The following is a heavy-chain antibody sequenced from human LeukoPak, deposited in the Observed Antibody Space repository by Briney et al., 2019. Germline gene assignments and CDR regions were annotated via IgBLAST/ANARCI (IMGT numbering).Heavy chain of an antibody. CDR2: ISAYNGNT. CDR1: GYTFTGYY. J-gene: IGHJ3*02. V-gene: IGHV1-18*04. CDR3: ARSTPPYYDFWSGYNIKDAFDI. Sequence: ASVKVSCKASGYTFTGYYIHWVRQAPGQGLEWMGWISAYNGNTNYAQKLQGRVTMTTDTSTSTAYMELRSLRSDDTAVYYCARSTPPYYDFWSGYNIKDAFDIWGQGTMVTVSS. D-gene: IGHD3-3*01.